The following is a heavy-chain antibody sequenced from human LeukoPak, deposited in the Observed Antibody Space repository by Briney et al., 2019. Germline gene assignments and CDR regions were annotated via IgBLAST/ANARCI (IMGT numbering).Heavy chain of an antibody. CDR1: GGTFSSYA. V-gene: IGHV1-69*05. D-gene: IGHD3-10*01. CDR2: IIPIFGTA. CDR3: AREMVPQKGVGDFDY. Sequence: SVKVSCKASGGTFSSYAISWVRQAPGQGLEWMGRIIPIFGTANYAQKFQGRVTITTDESTSTANMELSSLRSEDTAVYYCAREMVPQKGVGDFDYWGQGTLVTVSS. J-gene: IGHJ4*02.